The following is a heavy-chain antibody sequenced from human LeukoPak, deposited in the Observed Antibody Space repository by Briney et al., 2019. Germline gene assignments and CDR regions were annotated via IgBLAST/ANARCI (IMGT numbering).Heavy chain of an antibody. CDR1: GDSVSSNSAA. V-gene: IGHV6-1*01. Sequence: SQTLSLTCAISGDSVSSNSAAWNWIRQSPSRGLEWLGRTYYRSKWYNDYAVSVKSRITINPDTSKNQFSLQLNSVTPEDTAVYYCARDSAVAEDLLDAFGIWGQGTMVTVSS. CDR2: TYYRSKWYN. D-gene: IGHD6-19*01. CDR3: ARDSAVAEDLLDAFGI. J-gene: IGHJ3*02.